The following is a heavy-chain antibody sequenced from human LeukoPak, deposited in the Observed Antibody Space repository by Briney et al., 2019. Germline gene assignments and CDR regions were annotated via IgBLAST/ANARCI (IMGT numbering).Heavy chain of an antibody. CDR1: GGSISSYY. CDR2: IYYSGST. V-gene: IGHV4-59*08. Sequence: PSETLSLTCTVSGGSISSYYWSWIRQPPGKGLEWIGYIYYSGSTNYNPSLKSRVTISVDTSKNQFSLKLSSVTAADTAVYYCARLGGGPFDYWGQGTLVTVSS. CDR3: ARLGGGPFDY. D-gene: IGHD3-16*01. J-gene: IGHJ4*02.